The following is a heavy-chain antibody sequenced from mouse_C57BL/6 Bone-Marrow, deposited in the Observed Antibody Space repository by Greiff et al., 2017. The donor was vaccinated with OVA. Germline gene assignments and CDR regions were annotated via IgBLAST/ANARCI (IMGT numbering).Heavy chain of an antibody. V-gene: IGHV14-1*01. CDR2: IDPEDGDT. CDR1: GFNIKDYY. D-gene: IGHD2-4*01. CDR3: TTRDYDYAWFAY. Sequence: EVQLQQSGAELVRPGASVKLSCTASGFNIKDYYMHWVKQRPEQGLEWIGRIDPEDGDTEYAPKFQGKATMTADTSSNTAYLQLSSLTSEDTAVYYCTTRDYDYAWFAYWGQGTLVTVSA. J-gene: IGHJ3*01.